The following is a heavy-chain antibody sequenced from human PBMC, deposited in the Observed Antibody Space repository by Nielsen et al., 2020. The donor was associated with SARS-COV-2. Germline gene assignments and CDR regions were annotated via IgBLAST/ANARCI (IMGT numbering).Heavy chain of an antibody. CDR2: IYYSGST. CDR1: GGSISSSSYY. D-gene: IGHD3-3*01. CDR3: ARGVFPYDFWSGYYTGIKYAFDI. J-gene: IGHJ3*02. Sequence: SETLSLTCTVSGGSISSSSYYWGWIRQPPGKGLEWIGSIYYSGSTYYNPSLKSRVTISVDTSKNQFSLKLSSVTAADTAVYYCARGVFPYDFWSGYYTGIKYAFDIWGQGTMVTVSS. V-gene: IGHV4-39*01.